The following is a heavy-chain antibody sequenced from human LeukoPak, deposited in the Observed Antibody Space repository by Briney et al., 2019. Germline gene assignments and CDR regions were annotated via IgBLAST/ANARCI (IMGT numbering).Heavy chain of an antibody. CDR2: IHNNGDT. Sequence: SETLSLTCTVSDDSIRNYYWNWIRQAPGKALEWIGHIHNNGDTAYNFSLKGRVTISMDTSKNQFSLKLSSVTAADTAVYYCGRWGYFDSGNYFVVDYWGQGTVVTVSS. D-gene: IGHD3-22*01. J-gene: IGHJ4*02. CDR1: DDSIRNYY. V-gene: IGHV4-59*01. CDR3: GRWGYFDSGNYFVVDY.